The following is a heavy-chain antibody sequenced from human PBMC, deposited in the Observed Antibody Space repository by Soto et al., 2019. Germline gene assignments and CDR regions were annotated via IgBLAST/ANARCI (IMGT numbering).Heavy chain of an antibody. V-gene: IGHV4-59*01. J-gene: IGHJ5*02. D-gene: IGHD5-12*01. Sequence: PSETLSLTCTVSGGSISSYYWNWIRQPPGKGLEWIGYIYNSGNTNYNPSLRSRVIISIDTSKNQFSLKLTSVTAADTAVYYCARCSIVATIIDNWFDPWGQGTLVTVSS. CDR2: IYNSGNT. CDR3: ARCSIVATIIDNWFDP. CDR1: GGSISSYY.